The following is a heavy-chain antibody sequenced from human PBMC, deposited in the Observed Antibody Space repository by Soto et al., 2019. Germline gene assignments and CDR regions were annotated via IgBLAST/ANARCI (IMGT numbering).Heavy chain of an antibody. D-gene: IGHD6-19*01. CDR2: ISDDGSNK. V-gene: IGHV3-30*04. Sequence: GGSLRLSCAASGFTFSSFAMHWVRQAPGKGLEWVALISDDGSNKYYADSVKGRFTISRDSSKNTLYLQMNSLRGEDTAVYSCARVEQWLYSDKYWGHGTLVPVSS. J-gene: IGHJ4*01. CDR3: ARVEQWLYSDKY. CDR1: GFTFSSFA.